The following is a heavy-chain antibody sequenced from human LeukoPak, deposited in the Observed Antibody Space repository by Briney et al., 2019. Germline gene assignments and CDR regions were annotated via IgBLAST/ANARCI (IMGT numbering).Heavy chain of an antibody. CDR2: IYGGGST. J-gene: IGHJ4*02. V-gene: IGHV3-66*01. D-gene: IGHD5-12*01. Sequence: GGSLRLSCAASGFTVSSNYMSWVRQAPGKGLEWVSVIYGGGSTYYADSVKGRFTIARDKSKNTLYLQMIRLRAEDTAVYYCASEIGGYDWIFDYWGQGTLVTVSS. CDR3: ASEIGGYDWIFDY. CDR1: GFTVSSNY.